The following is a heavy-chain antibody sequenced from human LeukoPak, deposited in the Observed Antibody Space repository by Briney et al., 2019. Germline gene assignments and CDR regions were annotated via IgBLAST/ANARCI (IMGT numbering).Heavy chain of an antibody. D-gene: IGHD3-22*01. V-gene: IGHV4-34*01. CDR1: GGSFSGYY. Sequence: SETLSLTCAVYGGSFSGYYWSWLRQPPGKGLEWIGEINHSGSTNYNPSLKSRVTISVDTSKNQFSLKLSSVTAADTAVYYCASRRYYYDSSGYRYWGQGTLVTVSS. CDR3: ASRRYYYDSSGYRY. J-gene: IGHJ4*02. CDR2: INHSGST.